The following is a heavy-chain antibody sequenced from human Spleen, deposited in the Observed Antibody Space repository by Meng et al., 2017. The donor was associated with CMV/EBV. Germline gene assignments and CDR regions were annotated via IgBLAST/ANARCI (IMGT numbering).Heavy chain of an antibody. V-gene: IGHV3-33*06. CDR1: GFTFVNYG. CDR2: IWYDGSNK. D-gene: IGHD3-3*01. Sequence: GESLKISCAGSGFTFVNYGMHWVRQAPGKGLEWVAVIWYDGSNKYYVDSVKGRFTISRDNSKNTLYLQMNSLSAEDTAVYYCAKDLGFLKGIYYYAMDVWGQGTTVTVSS. J-gene: IGHJ6*02. CDR3: AKDLGFLKGIYYYAMDV.